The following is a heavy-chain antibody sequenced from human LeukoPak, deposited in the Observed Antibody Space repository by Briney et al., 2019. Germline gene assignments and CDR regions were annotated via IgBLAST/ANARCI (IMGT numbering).Heavy chain of an antibody. V-gene: IGHV3-23*01. J-gene: IGHJ5*02. D-gene: IGHD3-22*01. CDR2: ISGSGGST. CDR1: GFTFSSYA. Sequence: GGSLRLSCAASGFTFSSYAMSWVRQASGKGLEWVSAISGSGGSTYYADSVKGRFTISRDNSKNTLYLQMNSLRAEDTAVYYCAKVGHYYDSSGSPSWFDPWGQGTLVTVSS. CDR3: AKVGHYYDSSGSPSWFDP.